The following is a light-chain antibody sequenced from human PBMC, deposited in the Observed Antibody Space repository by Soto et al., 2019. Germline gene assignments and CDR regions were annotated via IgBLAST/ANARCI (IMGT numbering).Light chain of an antibody. Sequence: DLVMTQSPLSLPVSPGEPASISCRSSQSLLHSNGYSYLDWYLQKPGQSPQLLIYLGSNRASGVPDRFSGSGSGTDFTLKISRVEAEDVGVYYCMQALQTPNTFGQGTKLEIK. CDR3: MQALQTPNT. V-gene: IGKV2-28*01. CDR1: QSLLHSNGYSY. J-gene: IGKJ2*01. CDR2: LGS.